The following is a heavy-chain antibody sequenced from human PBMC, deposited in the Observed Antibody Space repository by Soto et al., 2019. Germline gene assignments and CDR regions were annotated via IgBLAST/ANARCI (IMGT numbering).Heavy chain of an antibody. CDR1: GFTFTSSA. J-gene: IGHJ4*02. V-gene: IGHV1-58*01. D-gene: IGHD3-22*01. Sequence: VSSVKVSCKASGFTFTSSAVQWVRQARGQRLEWIGWIVVGSGNTNYAQKFQERVTITRDMSTSTAYMELSSLRSEDTAVYYCAAVSPFSGYHYNFDYWGQGTLVTVSS. CDR3: AAVSPFSGYHYNFDY. CDR2: IVVGSGNT.